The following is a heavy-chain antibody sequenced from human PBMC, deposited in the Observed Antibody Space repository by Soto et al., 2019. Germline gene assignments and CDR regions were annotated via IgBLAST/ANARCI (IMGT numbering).Heavy chain of an antibody. V-gene: IGHV3-23*01. CDR2: VSGTSFTI. D-gene: IGHD7-27*01. J-gene: IGHJ4*02. Sequence: EVQMLASGGGVVQPGGSLRLSCAVSGLTFSAFSMSWVRQTPGKGLEWVSIVSGTSFTIEYADSAKGRFTISRDNSKNILYLQMNNLRAEDTAVYNCATGMGNPSYFAYWGQGTQVTVSS. CDR1: GLTFSAFS. CDR3: ATGMGNPSYFAY.